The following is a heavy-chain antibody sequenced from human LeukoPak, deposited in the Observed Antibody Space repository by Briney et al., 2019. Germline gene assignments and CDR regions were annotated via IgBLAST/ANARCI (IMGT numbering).Heavy chain of an antibody. CDR2: IGIAGDT. Sequence: PGGSLRLSCAASGFTFSSYDMHWVRQVTGKRLEWASAIGIAGDTYYLDSVKGRFTISRENAKNSLYLQMNSLRAGDTAVYYCARGGDRDYWGQGTLVTVSS. J-gene: IGHJ4*02. CDR1: GFTFSSYD. CDR3: ARGGDRDY. V-gene: IGHV3-13*04.